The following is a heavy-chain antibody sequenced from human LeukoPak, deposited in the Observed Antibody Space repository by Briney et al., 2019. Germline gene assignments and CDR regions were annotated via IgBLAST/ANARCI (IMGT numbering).Heavy chain of an antibody. Sequence: GGSLRLSCAASGFTFSSYAMSWVRQAPGKGLEWVSAISGSGGSTYYADSVKGRFTISRDNSKNTLYLQMNSLRAEDTAVYYCAKDLDVGSSSGYPDRDYWGQGTLVTVSS. CDR1: GFTFSSYA. V-gene: IGHV3-23*01. CDR3: AKDLDVGSSSGYPDRDY. J-gene: IGHJ4*02. CDR2: ISGSGGST. D-gene: IGHD3-22*01.